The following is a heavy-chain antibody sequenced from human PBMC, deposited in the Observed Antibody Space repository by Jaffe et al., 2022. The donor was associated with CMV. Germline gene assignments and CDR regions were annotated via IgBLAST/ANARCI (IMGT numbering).Heavy chain of an antibody. V-gene: IGHV3-21*01. CDR1: GFTFSSYS. D-gene: IGHD5-12*01. J-gene: IGHJ4*02. CDR3: ARRVYGYDYGDY. CDR2: ISSSSSYI. Sequence: EVQLVESGGGLVKPGGSLRLSCAASGFTFSSYSMNWVRQAPGKGLEWVSSISSSSSYIYYADSVKGRFTISRDNAKNSLYLQMNSLRAEDTAVYYCARRVYGYDYGDYWGQGTLVTVSS.